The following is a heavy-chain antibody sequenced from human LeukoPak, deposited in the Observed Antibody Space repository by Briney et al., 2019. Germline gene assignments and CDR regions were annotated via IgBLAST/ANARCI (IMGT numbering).Heavy chain of an antibody. CDR1: GFTFSTYW. CDR3: ARDNDRKDDS. V-gene: IGHV3-7*01. D-gene: IGHD2-8*01. J-gene: IGHJ4*02. Sequence: GGSLRLSCAASGFTFSTYWMTWVRQAPGKGLEWVANMNQGGSQKFYVDSVKGRFTISRDNAKNSVYLQMNNLRAEDTALYYCARDNDRKDDSWGQGTLVTVSS. CDR2: MNQGGSQK.